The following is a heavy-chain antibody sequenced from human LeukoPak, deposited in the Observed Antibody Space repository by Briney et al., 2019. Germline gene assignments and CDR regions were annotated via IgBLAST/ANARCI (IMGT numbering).Heavy chain of an antibody. CDR3: AKDGGSDPDAFDI. CDR2: IRYDGSNK. CDR1: GFTFNTYG. J-gene: IGHJ3*02. Sequence: GGSLRLSCAASGFTFNTYGMHWVRQAPGKGLEWVAFIRYDGSNKYYADSVKGRFTISRDNTKNTLYLQMNSLRAEDAAVYYCAKDGGSDPDAFDIWGQGTMVTVSS. V-gene: IGHV3-30*02. D-gene: IGHD2-15*01.